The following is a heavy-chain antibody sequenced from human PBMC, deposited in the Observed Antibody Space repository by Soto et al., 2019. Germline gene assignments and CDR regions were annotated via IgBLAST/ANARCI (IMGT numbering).Heavy chain of an antibody. D-gene: IGHD2-8*02. J-gene: IGHJ4*02. CDR1: GFTVSTYG. CDR2: ISHDGGTK. Sequence: QVQLVESGGGVVQPGRSLRLSCAVSGFTVSTYGMHWVRQAPGKGLEWVAVISHDGGTKYYADSVKGRFTIFRDNSRNTLFLEMNSLRGDDMAVYYCTGEVASGYWGQGTLVTVSS. V-gene: IGHV3-30*03. CDR3: TGEVASGY.